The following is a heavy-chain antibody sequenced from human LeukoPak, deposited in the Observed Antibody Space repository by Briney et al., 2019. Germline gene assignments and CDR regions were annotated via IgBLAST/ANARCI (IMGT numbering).Heavy chain of an antibody. V-gene: IGHV1-18*01. CDR3: ARVWGYYYDSSGYSDFDY. CDR2: ISAYNGNT. J-gene: IGHJ4*02. D-gene: IGHD3-22*01. Sequence: GASVKGSCKASFYTFTSYGITGVRQAPGQGLEWMGWISAYNGNTNYAQKFQGRVTMTIDTSTSTAYMELRSLKSDDTAVYYCARVWGYYYDSSGYSDFDYWGQGTLVTVSS. CDR1: FYTFTSYG.